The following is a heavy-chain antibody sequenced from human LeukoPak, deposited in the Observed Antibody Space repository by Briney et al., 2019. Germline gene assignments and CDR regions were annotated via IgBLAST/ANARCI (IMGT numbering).Heavy chain of an antibody. CDR1: SGSISTYY. D-gene: IGHD6-13*01. CDR3: ARSAAAAADNWFDP. J-gene: IGHJ5*02. CDR2: IYYSGST. Sequence: SETLSLTCTVSSGSISTYYWSWIRQHPGKGLEWIGYIYYSGSTYYNPSLKSRVTISVDTSKNQFSLKLSSVTAADTVVYYCARSAAAAADNWFDPWGQGTLVTVSS. V-gene: IGHV4-59*06.